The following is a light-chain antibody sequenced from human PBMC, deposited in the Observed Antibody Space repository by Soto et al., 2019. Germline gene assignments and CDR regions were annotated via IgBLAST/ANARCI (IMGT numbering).Light chain of an antibody. CDR1: QNISSNY. CDR3: QQYHSPPLT. V-gene: IGKV3-20*01. CDR2: GAI. J-gene: IGKJ1*01. Sequence: EIVLTQSPGTLSLSPGQRGTLSCRASQNISSNYVAWFQQKPGQPLRLLIYGAINRASGIPDRFSGSGSGTEFTLTISSLEPEDFVVYYCQQYHSPPLTFGQGTKVDIK.